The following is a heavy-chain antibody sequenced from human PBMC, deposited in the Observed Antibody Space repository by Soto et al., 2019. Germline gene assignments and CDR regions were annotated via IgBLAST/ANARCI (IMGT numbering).Heavy chain of an antibody. D-gene: IGHD3-22*01. CDR2: ISYDGSNK. CDR1: GFTFSSYG. J-gene: IGHJ4*02. V-gene: IGHV3-30*18. CDR3: AKDPYDSSGFYYFDY. Sequence: PGGSLSLSCAASGFTFSSYGMHWVRQAPGKGLEWVAVISYDGSNKYYADSVKGRFTISRDNSKNTLYLQMNSLRAEDTAVYYCAKDPYDSSGFYYFDYWGQGTLVTVSS.